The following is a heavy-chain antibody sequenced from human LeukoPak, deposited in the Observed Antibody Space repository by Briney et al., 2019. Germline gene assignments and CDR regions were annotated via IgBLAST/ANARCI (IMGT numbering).Heavy chain of an antibody. V-gene: IGHV3-30*04. Sequence: PGGSLRLSCAASGFTFSSYAMHWVRQAPGKGLEWVAVISYDGSNKYYADSVRGRFTISRDNSKNTLYLQMNSLRAEDTAVYYCARDDNTAMVLLDYWGQGTLVTVSS. D-gene: IGHD5-18*01. CDR3: ARDDNTAMVLLDY. CDR2: ISYDGSNK. CDR1: GFTFSSYA. J-gene: IGHJ4*02.